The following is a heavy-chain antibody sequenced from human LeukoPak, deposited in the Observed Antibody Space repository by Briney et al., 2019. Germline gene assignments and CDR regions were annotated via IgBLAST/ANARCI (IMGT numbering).Heavy chain of an antibody. CDR2: ISSSSSYI. V-gene: IGHV3-21*01. Sequence: GGSLRLSCAASGFTFSSYSMNWVRQAPGKGLEWVSSISSSSSYIYYADSVKGRFTISRDNAKNSLYLQMNSLRAEDTAVYYCAREPRIAARPFDYWGQGTLVTVSS. CDR1: GFTFSSYS. J-gene: IGHJ4*02. CDR3: AREPRIAARPFDY. D-gene: IGHD6-6*01.